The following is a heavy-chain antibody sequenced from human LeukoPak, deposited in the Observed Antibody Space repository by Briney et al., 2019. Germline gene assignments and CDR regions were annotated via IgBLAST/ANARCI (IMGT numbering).Heavy chain of an antibody. D-gene: IGHD6-19*01. CDR3: ARRARVAVAGAPIDY. V-gene: IGHV1-46*01. Sequence: ASVKVSCKASGYTFTSYYMHWVRQAPGQGLEWMGIINPSGGSTSYAQKFQGRVTMTRDTSTSTVYMELSSLRSEDTAVYYCARRARVAVAGAPIDYWGQGTLVTVSS. CDR1: GYTFTSYY. CDR2: INPSGGST. J-gene: IGHJ4*02.